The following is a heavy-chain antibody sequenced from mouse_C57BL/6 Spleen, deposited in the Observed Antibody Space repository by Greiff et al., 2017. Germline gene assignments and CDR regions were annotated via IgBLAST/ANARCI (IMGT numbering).Heavy chain of an antibody. J-gene: IGHJ4*01. CDR3: ARRQTGTDYYAMDY. CDR1: GFTFSSYG. D-gene: IGHD4-1*01. V-gene: IGHV5-6*02. Sequence: EVKLVESGGDLVKPGGSLKLSCAASGFTFSSYGMSWVRQTPDKRLEWVATISSGGSYTYYPDSVKGRFTISRDNAKNTLYLQMSSLKSEDTAMYYCARRQTGTDYYAMDYWGQGTSVTVSS. CDR2: ISSGGSYT.